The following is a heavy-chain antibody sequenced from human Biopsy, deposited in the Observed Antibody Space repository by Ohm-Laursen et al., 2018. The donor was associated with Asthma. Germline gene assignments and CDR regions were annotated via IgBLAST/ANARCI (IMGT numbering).Heavy chain of an antibody. Sequence: SETLSLTCSLSSGSGGYMRSGNYYWGWIRQPPGKGLEWIGSIYYSGTTYYNPSLESRVPVSADTLKNHFSLKLTSVTAADTAVYYCVRGSSSWHHGPFHYYYGLDVWGQGTTATVSS. D-gene: IGHD6-13*01. J-gene: IGHJ6*02. CDR2: IYYSGTT. V-gene: IGHV4-39*01. CDR3: VRGSSSWHHGPFHYYYGLDV. CDR1: SGSGGYMRSGNYY.